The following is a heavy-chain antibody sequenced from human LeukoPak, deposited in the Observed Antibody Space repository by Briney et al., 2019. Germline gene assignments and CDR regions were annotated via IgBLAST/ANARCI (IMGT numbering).Heavy chain of an antibody. CDR1: EFFVSNYY. CDR2: ILTAGTT. CDR3: AREGYSSGWFRL. V-gene: IGHV3-53*01. Sequence: PGGSLRLSCAASEFFVSNYYMSWVRQAPGKGLEWVSVILTAGTTYYGDSVEGRFTISRDDSKNMVYLQMNSLRAEDTAVYFCAREGYSSGWFRLWGQGTLVTVSS. J-gene: IGHJ4*02. D-gene: IGHD6-19*01.